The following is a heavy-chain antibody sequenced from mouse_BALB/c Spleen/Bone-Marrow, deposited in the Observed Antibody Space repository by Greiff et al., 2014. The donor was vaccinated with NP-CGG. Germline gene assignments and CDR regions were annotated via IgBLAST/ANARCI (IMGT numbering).Heavy chain of an antibody. CDR1: GYSITSGYS. J-gene: IGHJ3*01. CDR3: ARREGNHAAWFAY. D-gene: IGHD2-1*01. V-gene: IGHV3-1*02. Sequence: VQLQQSGPDLVKPSQSLSLTCTVAGYSITSGYSWHWIRQFPGNKLEWMGYIHYSGSTNYNPSLKSRISITRDTSKNQFFLQLNSVTTEDTATYYCARREGNHAAWFAYWGQGTLVTVSA. CDR2: IHYSGST.